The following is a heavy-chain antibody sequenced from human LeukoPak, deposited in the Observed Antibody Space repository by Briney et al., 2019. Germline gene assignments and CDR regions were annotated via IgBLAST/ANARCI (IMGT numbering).Heavy chain of an antibody. CDR1: ALTFTSFD. V-gene: IGHV3-13*05. D-gene: IGHD6-13*01. Sequence: RSLRPSCAVSALTFTSFDMHWDRHLNGRVRGWDSAISTAGDPYYPSSVKGRFTISRENANNSLYLQMNSLRAGDTAVYYCARGSSWYPNGMDVWGQGTTVTVSS. CDR3: ARGSSWYPNGMDV. CDR2: ISTAGDP. J-gene: IGHJ6*02.